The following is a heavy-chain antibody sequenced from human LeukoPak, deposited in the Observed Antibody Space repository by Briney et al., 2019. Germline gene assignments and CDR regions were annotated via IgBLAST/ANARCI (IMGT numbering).Heavy chain of an antibody. CDR1: GFTFSSYG. V-gene: IGHV3-30*18. J-gene: IGHJ3*02. CDR2: ISYDGSNK. D-gene: IGHD3-10*01. CDR3: AKDSSGGNAFDI. Sequence: GGSLRLSCAASGFTFSSYGMHWVRQAPGKGLEWVAVISYDGSNKYYADSVKGRFTISRDNSKNTLYLQMNSLRAEDTAVYYRAKDSSGGNAFDIWGQGTMVTVSS.